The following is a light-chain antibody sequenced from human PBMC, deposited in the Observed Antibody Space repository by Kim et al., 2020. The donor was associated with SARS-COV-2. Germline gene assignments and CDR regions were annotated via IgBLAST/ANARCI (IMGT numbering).Light chain of an antibody. CDR2: EVS. V-gene: IGLV2-8*01. CDR1: SSDVGGYNY. Sequence: QSGTISCTGTSSDVGGYNYVSWYQHHPGKAPNLMIYEVSTRPSGVPDRFSGSKSGNTASLTVSGLQADDEADYYCSSYAGSNNYVFGTGTKVTVL. CDR3: SSYAGSNNYV. J-gene: IGLJ1*01.